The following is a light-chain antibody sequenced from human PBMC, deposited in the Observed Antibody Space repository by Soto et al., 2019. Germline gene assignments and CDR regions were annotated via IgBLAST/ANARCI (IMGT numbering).Light chain of an antibody. J-gene: IGLJ3*02. CDR3: GTWDNSLSAVV. CDR2: DNN. V-gene: IGLV1-51*01. Sequence: QSVLTQPPSVSGAPGQKVTISCSGTSSNIGDNSVCWYQHLPGTATNLLIYDNNKPPSVIPDRFSGSKSGTSATPGITGLQNGDDADYYCGTWDNSLSAVVFGGGTKVTVL. CDR1: SSNIGDNS.